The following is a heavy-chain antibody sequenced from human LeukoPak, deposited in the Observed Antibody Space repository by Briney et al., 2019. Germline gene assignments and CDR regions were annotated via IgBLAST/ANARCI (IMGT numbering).Heavy chain of an antibody. CDR1: GGPISSSNYY. J-gene: IGHJ5*02. D-gene: IGHD2-15*01. CDR3: ARRVAAKNWFDP. V-gene: IGHV4-39*01. Sequence: PSETLSLTCTVSGGPISSSNYYWGWIRQSPGRGLEWIGSIFYTGSTYYSPSLKSRVTISVDTSKNEFSLTLNSVTAADTAVYYCARRVAAKNWFDPWGQGTLVTASS. CDR2: IFYTGST.